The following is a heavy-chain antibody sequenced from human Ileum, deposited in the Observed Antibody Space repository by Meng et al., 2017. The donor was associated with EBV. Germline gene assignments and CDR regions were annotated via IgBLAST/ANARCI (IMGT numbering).Heavy chain of an antibody. V-gene: IGHV4-61*01. CDR3: AGDPHSGSPH. CDR2: MSYSGST. Sequence: QGAGPGLVKPSATLSLTCTVSGGSVSSAHSFWTWIRQPPGKGLEWIGYMSYSGSTNYSPPLESRVTISVDTSKNQFSLKLSSVTAADTAVYYCAGDPHSGSPHWGQGTLVTVSS. CDR1: GGSVSSAHSF. J-gene: IGHJ4*02. D-gene: IGHD1-26*01.